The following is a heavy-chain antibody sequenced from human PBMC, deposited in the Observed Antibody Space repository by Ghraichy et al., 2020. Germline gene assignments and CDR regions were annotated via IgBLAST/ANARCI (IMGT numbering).Heavy chain of an antibody. CDR1: GFTVSNNY. CDR2: IYSGHST. D-gene: IGHD2-21*02. V-gene: IGHV3-53*01. Sequence: GGSLRLSCAASGFTVSNNYMSWVRQAPGKGLEWVSVIYSGHSTYYADSVKGRFTISRDESKNMVYLQMNNLRAEDTAKYYCASYCGGDRCYEVYWGLGTLVTVSS. J-gene: IGHJ4*02. CDR3: ASYCGGDRCYEVY.